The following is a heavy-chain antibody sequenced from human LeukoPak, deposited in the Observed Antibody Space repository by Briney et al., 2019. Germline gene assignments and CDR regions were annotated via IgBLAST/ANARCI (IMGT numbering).Heavy chain of an antibody. Sequence: ASVKVSCRASGYTFTSYAMHWVRQAPGQRLEWMGWINAGNGNTKYSQKFQGRVTITRDTSASTAYMELSSLRSEDTAVYYCARVKGLTYSSSPAYWGQGTLVTVSS. CDR1: GYTFTSYA. J-gene: IGHJ4*02. D-gene: IGHD6-13*01. V-gene: IGHV1-3*01. CDR3: ARVKGLTYSSSPAY. CDR2: INAGNGNT.